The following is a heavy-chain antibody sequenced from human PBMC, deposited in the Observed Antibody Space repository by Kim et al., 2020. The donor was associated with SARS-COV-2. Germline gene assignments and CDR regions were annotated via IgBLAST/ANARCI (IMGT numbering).Heavy chain of an antibody. CDR2: IYYSGST. CDR1: GGSISSYY. CDR3: ARELVVPAAMGAFDI. J-gene: IGHJ3*02. D-gene: IGHD2-2*01. V-gene: IGHV4-59*01. Sequence: SETLSLTCTVSGGSISSYYWSWIRQPPGKGLEWIGYIYYSGSTNYNPSLKSRVTISVDTSKNQFSLKLSSVTAADTAVYYCARELVVPAAMGAFDIWGQG.